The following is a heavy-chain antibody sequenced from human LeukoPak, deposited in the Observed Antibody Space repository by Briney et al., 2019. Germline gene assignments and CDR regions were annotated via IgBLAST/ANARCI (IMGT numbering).Heavy chain of an antibody. CDR2: K. CDR3: AKDTGGNGAYFYAMDV. V-gene: IGHV3-9*01. Sequence: GRSLRLSCVGSGFAFHNYAMHWVRQPPGKGLEWVSAKAYADSVKGRFTISRDRARNSLYLQMDSLRPEDTALYYCAKDTGGNGAYFYAMDVWGQGTSVTVSS. CDR1: GFAFHNYA. D-gene: IGHD4-23*01. J-gene: IGHJ6*02.